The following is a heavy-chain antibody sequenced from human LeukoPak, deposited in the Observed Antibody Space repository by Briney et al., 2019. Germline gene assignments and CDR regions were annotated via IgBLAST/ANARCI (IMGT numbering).Heavy chain of an antibody. Sequence: SETLSLTCAVSGYSISSGYYWSWIRQPPGKGLEWIGSIYHSGSTYYNPSLKSRVTISVDTSKNQFSLKLSSVTAADTAVYYCARLPQYCSSTSCSLYYFDYWGQGTLVTVSS. CDR3: ARLPQYCSSTSCSLYYFDY. J-gene: IGHJ4*02. D-gene: IGHD2-2*01. CDR1: GYSISSGYY. CDR2: IYHSGST. V-gene: IGHV4-38-2*01.